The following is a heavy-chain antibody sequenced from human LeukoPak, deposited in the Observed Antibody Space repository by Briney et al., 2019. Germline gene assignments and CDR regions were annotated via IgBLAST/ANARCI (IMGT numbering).Heavy chain of an antibody. Sequence: GGSLRLSCTASGFTFSSYSMNWVRQAPGKALEWVSSISTSSGYIHYADSVKGRFTISRDSAKNSLYLQMNSLRAEDTAVHYCARDEFSSSPGYFDYWGQGTLVTVSS. CDR3: ARDEFSSSPGYFDY. J-gene: IGHJ4*02. D-gene: IGHD2-2*01. CDR2: ISTSSGYI. V-gene: IGHV3-21*01. CDR1: GFTFSSYS.